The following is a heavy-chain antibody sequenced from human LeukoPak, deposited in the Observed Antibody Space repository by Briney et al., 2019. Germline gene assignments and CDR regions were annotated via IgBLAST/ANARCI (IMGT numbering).Heavy chain of an antibody. D-gene: IGHD6-19*01. Sequence: ASVKVSCKASGYTFTGYYTHWVRQAPGQGLEWMGWINPNSGGTNYAQKFQGRVTMTRDTSISTAYMELSRLRSDDTAVYYCARGGSGYSSGWYEDYGMDVWGQGTTVTVSS. CDR2: INPNSGGT. J-gene: IGHJ6*02. V-gene: IGHV1-2*02. CDR1: GYTFTGYY. CDR3: ARGGSGYSSGWYEDYGMDV.